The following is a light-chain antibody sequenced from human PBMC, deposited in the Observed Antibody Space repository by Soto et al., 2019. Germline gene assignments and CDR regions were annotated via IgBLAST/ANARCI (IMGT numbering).Light chain of an antibody. CDR2: GAS. Sequence: EIVLTQSPGTLSFSPGERSTLSCWSSQSVHSSHLAWYQQRPGQPPRLLIYGASSRATGIPDRFSGSGSGTVFTLTISRLEPEDFAVYFCQQYDSSPTTFGQGTKVDIK. V-gene: IGKV3-20*01. CDR1: QSVHSSH. CDR3: QQYDSSPTT. J-gene: IGKJ1*01.